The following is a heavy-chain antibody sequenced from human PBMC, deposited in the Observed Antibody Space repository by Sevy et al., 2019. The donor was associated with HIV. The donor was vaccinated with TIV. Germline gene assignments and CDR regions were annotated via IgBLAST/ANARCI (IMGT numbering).Heavy chain of an antibody. CDR1: GFTFNSYA. V-gene: IGHV3-64*01. J-gene: IGHJ3*02. Sequence: GGSLRLSCAASGFTFNSYAMHWVRQAPGKGLEYVSAISSNGGNTYYANSLKGRFTISRDNSKNTLYLQMGSLRAEDMAVYYCARTIFGVVNDALDIWGQRTMVTVSS. CDR2: ISSNGGNT. D-gene: IGHD3-3*01. CDR3: ARTIFGVVNDALDI.